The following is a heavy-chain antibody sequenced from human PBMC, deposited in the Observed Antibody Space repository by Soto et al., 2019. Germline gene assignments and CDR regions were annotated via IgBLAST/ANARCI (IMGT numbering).Heavy chain of an antibody. V-gene: IGHV5-10-1*01. Sequence: PGESLKISCKGSGCSFTSYWISWVRQMPVKGLEWMGRIDPSDSYTNYSPSFQGHVTISADKSISTAYLQWSSLEASDTAMYYCATTQKRVVPAAAYYYYGMDVWGQGTTVTVSS. CDR2: IDPSDSYT. D-gene: IGHD2-2*01. CDR3: ATTQKRVVPAAAYYYYGMDV. J-gene: IGHJ6*02. CDR1: GCSFTSYW.